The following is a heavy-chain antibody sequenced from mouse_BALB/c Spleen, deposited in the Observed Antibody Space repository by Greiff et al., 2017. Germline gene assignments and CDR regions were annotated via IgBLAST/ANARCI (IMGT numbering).Heavy chain of an antibody. D-gene: IGHD2-3*01. CDR2: ISSGSSTI. CDR1: GFTFSSFG. Sequence: EVKLVESGGGLVQPGGSRKLSCAASGFTFSSFGMHWVRQAPEKGLEWVAYISSGSSTIYYADTVKGRFTISRDNPKNTLFLQMTSLRSEDTAMYYCARSGDGPRAMDYWGQGTSVTVSS. V-gene: IGHV5-17*02. CDR3: ARSGDGPRAMDY. J-gene: IGHJ4*01.